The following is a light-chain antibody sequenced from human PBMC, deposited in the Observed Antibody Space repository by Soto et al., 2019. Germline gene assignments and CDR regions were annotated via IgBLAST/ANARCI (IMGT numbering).Light chain of an antibody. V-gene: IGKV3-20*01. CDR2: GAS. CDR1: QSVGRDY. Sequence: EFVLTQSPDTLSVSPGDRATLSCRASQSVGRDYLAWYQQKPGQAPRLLIHGASNRATGIPDRFSGSGSGTDFTLSISRLEPEDFAVYYCQQYAKSPITFGQGTRLRL. J-gene: IGKJ5*01. CDR3: QQYAKSPIT.